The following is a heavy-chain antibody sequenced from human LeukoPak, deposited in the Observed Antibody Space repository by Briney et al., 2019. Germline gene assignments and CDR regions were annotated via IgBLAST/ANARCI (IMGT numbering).Heavy chain of an antibody. CDR1: GGSFSGYY. Sequence: SETVSLTCAVYGGSFSGYYWSWIRQPPGKGLEWIGEINHSGSTNYNPSLKSRVTISVDTSKNQFSLKLSSVTAADTAVYYCARGYSYGFGSNWGQGTLVTVSS. V-gene: IGHV4-34*01. D-gene: IGHD5-18*01. CDR3: ARGYSYGFGSN. J-gene: IGHJ4*02. CDR2: INHSGST.